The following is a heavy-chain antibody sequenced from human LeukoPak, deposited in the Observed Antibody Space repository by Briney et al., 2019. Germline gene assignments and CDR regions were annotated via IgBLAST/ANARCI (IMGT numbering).Heavy chain of an antibody. J-gene: IGHJ6*03. CDR2: ISGSGGST. V-gene: IGHV3-23*01. CDR3: AKGGYSNGRYYYYYMDV. CDR1: GFTFSSYA. Sequence: GGSLRLSCAASGFTFSSYAMSWVRQAPGKGLEWVSAISGSGGSTYYADSVKGRFTISRDNSKNTLYLQMNSLRAEDTAVYYCAKGGYSNGRYYYYYMDVWGEGTTVTVSS. D-gene: IGHD5-18*01.